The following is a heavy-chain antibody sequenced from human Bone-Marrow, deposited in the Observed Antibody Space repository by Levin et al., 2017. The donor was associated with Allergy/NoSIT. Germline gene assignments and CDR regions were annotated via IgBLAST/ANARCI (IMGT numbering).Heavy chain of an antibody. J-gene: IGHJ6*02. D-gene: IGHD6-13*01. V-gene: IGHV1-8*01. CDR1: GYTFTSYD. CDR2: MNPNSGNT. CDR3: ARHGIAALNYYYYYGMDV. Sequence: ASVKVSCKASGYTFTSYDINWVRQATGQGLEWMGWMNPNSGNTGYAQKFQGRVTMTRNTSISTAYMELSSLRSEDTAVYYCARHGIAALNYYYYYGMDVWGQGTTVTVSS.